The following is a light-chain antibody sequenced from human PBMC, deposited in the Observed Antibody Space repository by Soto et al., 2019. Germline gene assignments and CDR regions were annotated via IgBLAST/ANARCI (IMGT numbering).Light chain of an antibody. CDR1: QSVNSRY. J-gene: IGKJ1*01. CDR2: GAS. CDR3: QQYGSSLWT. V-gene: IGKV3-20*01. Sequence: EIVLTQSPGTLSLSPGGRATLSCRASQSVNSRYLAWYQQKPGQAPRVLIYGASSRATGISDRFSGSGSGTDFTLTISRLEPEDFAVYYCQQYGSSLWTFGQGTKVEIK.